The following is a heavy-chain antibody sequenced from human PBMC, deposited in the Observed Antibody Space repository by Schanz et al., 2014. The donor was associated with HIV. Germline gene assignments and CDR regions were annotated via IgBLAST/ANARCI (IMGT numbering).Heavy chain of an antibody. J-gene: IGHJ4*02. Sequence: VQLLESGGRLVQPGGSLRLSCAASGFTFRTHGIHWVRQAPAKGLEWVAVISYDGSIKEYADSVKGRFAISRDNSKNTVYLXMNSLRGEDSAVYYCAKVGRIYSTTWIDHWGQGTLVTVSS. CDR3: AKVGRIYSTTWIDH. CDR1: GFTFRTHG. D-gene: IGHD6-13*01. CDR2: ISYDGSIK. V-gene: IGHV3-30*18.